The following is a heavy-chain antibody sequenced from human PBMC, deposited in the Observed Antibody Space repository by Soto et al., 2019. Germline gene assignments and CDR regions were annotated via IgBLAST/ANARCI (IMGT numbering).Heavy chain of an antibody. CDR1: GFTFSSYA. J-gene: IGHJ1*01. CDR2: ISGSGGST. V-gene: IGHV3-23*01. CDR3: AISPLGPHGAAAATGPAEYFQH. Sequence: PWWSLRLSCASSGFTFSSYAMSWVRQAPGKGLEWVSAISGSGGSTYYADSVKGRFTISRDNSKNTLYLQMNSLRAEDTAVYYCAISPLGPHGAAAATGPAEYFQHWGQGTLVTVSS. D-gene: IGHD6-13*01.